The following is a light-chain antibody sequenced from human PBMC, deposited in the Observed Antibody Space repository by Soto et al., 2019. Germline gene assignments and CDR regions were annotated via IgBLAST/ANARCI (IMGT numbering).Light chain of an antibody. Sequence: QSVLTQPPSVSAAPGQKVTISCSGSSSNVGNKYISWYHQVPGAAPKLLIYDNDKRPSEIPDRFSGSKSGTSATLGITGLQTGDEADYYCATWDTSLNGVIFGGGTQLTVL. CDR2: DND. V-gene: IGLV1-51*01. J-gene: IGLJ2*01. CDR1: SSNVGNKY. CDR3: ATWDTSLNGVI.